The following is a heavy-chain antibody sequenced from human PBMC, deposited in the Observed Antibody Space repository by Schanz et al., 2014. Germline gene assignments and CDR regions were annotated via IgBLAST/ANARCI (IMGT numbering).Heavy chain of an antibody. Sequence: QVQLVQSEAEVKKPGSSVKVSCKASGGTFSSYTISWVRQAPGQGLEWMGRIIPILGIANYAQKFQGRVTITADSSTSTAYMELSSLRSEDTAVYYCARAPTAYCSDTSCLGTPFDYWGQGTLXTVSS. D-gene: IGHD2-2*01. CDR2: IIPILGIA. CDR3: ARAPTAYCSDTSCLGTPFDY. CDR1: GGTFSSYT. V-gene: IGHV1-69*02. J-gene: IGHJ4*02.